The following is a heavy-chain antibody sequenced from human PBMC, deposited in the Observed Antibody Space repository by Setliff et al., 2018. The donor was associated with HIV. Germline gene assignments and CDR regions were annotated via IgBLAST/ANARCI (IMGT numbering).Heavy chain of an antibody. Sequence: SETLSLTCAVYGGSFSGYYWSWIRQPPGKGLEWIGEINHSGSTNYNPSLKSRVTISVDTSKNQFSLKLSSVTAAVTAVYYCARVRTNWDYDFWSGHISSDYFDYWGQGTLVTVSS. CDR1: GGSFSGYY. CDR3: ARVRTNWDYDFWSGHISSDYFDY. CDR2: INHSGST. D-gene: IGHD3-3*01. J-gene: IGHJ4*02. V-gene: IGHV4-34*01.